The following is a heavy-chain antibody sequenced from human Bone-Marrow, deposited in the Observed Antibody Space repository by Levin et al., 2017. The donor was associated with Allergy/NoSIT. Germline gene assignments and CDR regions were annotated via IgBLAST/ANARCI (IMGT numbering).Heavy chain of an antibody. V-gene: IGHV4-39*01. CDR1: GGSIISTNYY. CDR3: ARRLWDSRGPSPVDS. J-gene: IGHJ4*02. D-gene: IGHD1-26*01. Sequence: SQTLSLTCSVSGGSIISTNYYWAWVRQPPGKGLEWIGTIYQRGSPYRNPSLKSRVAMSVDASKNQFSVSRNSVTAADKAIYYCARRLWDSRGPSPVDSWGQGILVTVSP. CDR2: IYQRGSP.